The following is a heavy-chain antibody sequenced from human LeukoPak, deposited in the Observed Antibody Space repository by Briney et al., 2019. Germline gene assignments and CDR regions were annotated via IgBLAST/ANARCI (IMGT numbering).Heavy chain of an antibody. CDR1: GGSFGGYY. J-gene: IGHJ6*03. Sequence: SETLSLTCAVYGGSFGGYYWTWIRQTPEKGLEWIGEMNPSGSTNYNPSLKSRVTISVDTSKNQFSLELSSVTAADTAVYYCARGRQDVTMIVVVMTAVSYYLDVWGRGTTVTVS. CDR3: ARGRQDVTMIVVVMTAVSYYLDV. CDR2: MNPSGST. D-gene: IGHD3-22*01. V-gene: IGHV4-34*01.